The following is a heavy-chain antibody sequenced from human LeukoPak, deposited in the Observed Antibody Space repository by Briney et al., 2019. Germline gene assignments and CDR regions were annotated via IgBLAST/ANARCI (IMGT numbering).Heavy chain of an antibody. D-gene: IGHD6-13*01. CDR1: GGSFSGYY. J-gene: IGHJ4*02. CDR3: AREGDYSNTDY. CDR2: INHSGST. Sequence: SETLSLTCAVYGGSFSGYYWSWIRQPPGKGLEWIGEINHSGSTNYNPSLKSRVTISVDTSKNQFSLKLSSVTAADTAVYYCAREGDYSNTDYWGQGTLVTVSS. V-gene: IGHV4-34*01.